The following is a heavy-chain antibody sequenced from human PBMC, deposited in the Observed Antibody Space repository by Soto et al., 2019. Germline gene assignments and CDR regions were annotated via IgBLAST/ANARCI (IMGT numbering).Heavy chain of an antibody. CDR1: GGSISSYY. Sequence: PSETLSLTCTVSGGSISSYYWSWIRQPPGKGLEWIGYIYYSGSTNYNPSLKSRVTISVDTSKNQFSLKLSSVTAADTAVYYCARDTYDFWSGENWFDPWGQGTLVTVSS. CDR2: IYYSGST. CDR3: ARDTYDFWSGENWFDP. V-gene: IGHV4-59*01. J-gene: IGHJ5*02. D-gene: IGHD3-3*01.